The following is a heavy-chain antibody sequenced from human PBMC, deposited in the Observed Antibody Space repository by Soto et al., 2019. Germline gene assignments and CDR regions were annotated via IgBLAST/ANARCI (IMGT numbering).Heavy chain of an antibody. CDR2: IGTADDT. CDR3: TRGADGFDY. Sequence: EVQLVESGGDLVQPGGSLRLSCAASGFTFSSYDFHWVRQATGKGLEWVSGIGTADDTYYAGSVKGRFIMSRENAKNSLYLQMNSLRAGDTAVYYCTRGADGFDYWGQGTLVTVSS. J-gene: IGHJ4*02. CDR1: GFTFSSYD. V-gene: IGHV3-13*01. D-gene: IGHD3-16*01.